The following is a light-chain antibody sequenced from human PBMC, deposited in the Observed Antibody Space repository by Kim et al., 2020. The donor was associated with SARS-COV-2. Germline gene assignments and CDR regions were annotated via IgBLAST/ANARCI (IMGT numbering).Light chain of an antibody. Sequence: EIVLTQSPATLSLSPGERATLSCRASQSVSSYLAWYQQKSGQAPRLLIYDASNRATGIPDRFSGSGSGTDFTLTISSLEPEDFAVYYCQQRSNWLPITFGQGTRLEIK. CDR1: QSVSSY. V-gene: IGKV3-11*01. J-gene: IGKJ5*01. CDR2: DAS. CDR3: QQRSNWLPIT.